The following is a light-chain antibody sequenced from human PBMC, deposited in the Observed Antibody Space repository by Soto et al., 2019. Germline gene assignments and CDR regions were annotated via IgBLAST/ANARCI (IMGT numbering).Light chain of an antibody. V-gene: IGKV3-20*01. CDR2: GAS. CDR3: QQYYRSPVT. Sequence: EIVLTQSPATLSLSPGERATLSCRASQSVSSSYLAWYQQTPGQAPRLLIYGASSRATGIPASFSGSGSGIDFTLTIGNLEPEDFALYYCQQYYRSPVTFGPGTKVDIK. CDR1: QSVSSSY. J-gene: IGKJ3*01.